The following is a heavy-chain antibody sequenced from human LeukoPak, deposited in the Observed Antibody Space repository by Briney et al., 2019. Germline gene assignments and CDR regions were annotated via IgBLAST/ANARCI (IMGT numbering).Heavy chain of an antibody. Sequence: ASVKVSCKASGGTFSSYAISWVRQAPGQGLEWMGGIIPIFGTANYAQKFQGRVTITTDESTSTAYMELSSLRSEDTAVYYCAREYYYDSSGPNWFDPWGQGTLVTVSS. CDR1: GGTFSSYA. J-gene: IGHJ5*02. V-gene: IGHV1-69*05. CDR2: IIPIFGTA. CDR3: AREYYYDSSGPNWFDP. D-gene: IGHD3-22*01.